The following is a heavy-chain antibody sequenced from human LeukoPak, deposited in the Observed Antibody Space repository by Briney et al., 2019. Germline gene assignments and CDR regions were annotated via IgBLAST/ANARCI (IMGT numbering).Heavy chain of an antibody. CDR2: ISSSSTYI. CDR3: ASELGTHYYFFDY. Sequence: GGSLRLSCAASGFTFSTYSMNWVRQAPGKGLEWVSSISSSSTYIYYADSVKGRFTISRDNAKNSLYLQMNSLRAEDTAVYYCASELGTHYYFFDYWGQGTPVTVSS. J-gene: IGHJ4*02. V-gene: IGHV3-21*01. D-gene: IGHD2/OR15-2a*01. CDR1: GFTFSTYS.